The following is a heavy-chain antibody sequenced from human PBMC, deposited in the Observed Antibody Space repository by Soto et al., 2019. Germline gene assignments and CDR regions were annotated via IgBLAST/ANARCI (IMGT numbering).Heavy chain of an antibody. CDR1: GFTFSSYA. CDR3: AKSSRSQLLPDAFDI. J-gene: IGHJ3*02. CDR2: ISGSGGST. Sequence: GGSLRLSCAASGFTFSSYAMSRVRQAPGKGLEWVSAISGSGGSTYYADSVKGRFTISRDNSKNTLYLQMNSLRAEDTAVYYCAKSSRSQLLPDAFDIWGQGTMVTVSS. V-gene: IGHV3-23*01. D-gene: IGHD2-2*01.